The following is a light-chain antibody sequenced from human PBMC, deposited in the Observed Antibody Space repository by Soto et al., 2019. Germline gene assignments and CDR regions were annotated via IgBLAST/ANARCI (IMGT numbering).Light chain of an antibody. CDR3: MQALQAPLT. Sequence: DIEMTQSPLSLPVTPGEPASISCRSSQSLLHSNGYNYLDWYLQKPGQSPQLLIYLGSNRASGVPDRFSGSGSGTDFTLKISRVEAEDVGVYYCMQALQAPLTFGQGTKVEIK. CDR2: LGS. V-gene: IGKV2-28*01. J-gene: IGKJ1*01. CDR1: QSLLHSNGYNY.